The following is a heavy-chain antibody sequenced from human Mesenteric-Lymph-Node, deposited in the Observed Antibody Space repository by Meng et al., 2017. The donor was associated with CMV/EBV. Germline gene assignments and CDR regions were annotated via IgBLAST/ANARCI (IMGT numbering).Heavy chain of an antibody. Sequence: ASVKVSCKASGYTFTGYYMHWVRQAPGQGLEWMGWINPNSGGTNYAQNFQGRVTMTRDTSISTASMELSSLRSDDTAVYFCARFHGGSYFDYWGQGTLVTVSS. D-gene: IGHD2-15*01. V-gene: IGHV1-2*02. J-gene: IGHJ4*02. CDR2: INPNSGGT. CDR3: ARFHGGSYFDY. CDR1: GYTFTGYY.